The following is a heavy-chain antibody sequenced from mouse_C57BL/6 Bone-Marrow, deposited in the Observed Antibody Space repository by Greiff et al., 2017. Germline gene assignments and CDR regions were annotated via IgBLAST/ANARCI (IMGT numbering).Heavy chain of an antibody. D-gene: IGHD2-13*01. J-gene: IGHJ2*01. CDR2: INPNYGTT. CDR3: ARRCDWGGLYYFDY. CDR1: GYSFTDYN. Sequence: VQLKESGPELVKPGASVKISCKASGYSFTDYNMNWVKQSNGKSLEWIGVINPNYGTTSYNQKFKGKATLTVDQSSSTAYMQLNSLTSEDSAVYYGARRCDWGGLYYFDYWGQGTTLTVSS. V-gene: IGHV1-39*01.